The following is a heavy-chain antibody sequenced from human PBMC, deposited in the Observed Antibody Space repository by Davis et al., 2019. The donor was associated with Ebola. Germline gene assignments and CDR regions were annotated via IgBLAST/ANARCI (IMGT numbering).Heavy chain of an antibody. V-gene: IGHV3-11*04. J-gene: IGHJ3*02. CDR3: ARGVWATPNDAFDI. Sequence: GESLKISCAASGFTFSDYYMSWIRQAPGKGLEWVSYISSSGSTIYYADSVKGRFTISRDNAKNSLYLQMNSLRAEETAVYYCARGVWATPNDAFDIRGQGTMVTVSS. D-gene: IGHD2-15*01. CDR2: ISSSGSTI. CDR1: GFTFSDYY.